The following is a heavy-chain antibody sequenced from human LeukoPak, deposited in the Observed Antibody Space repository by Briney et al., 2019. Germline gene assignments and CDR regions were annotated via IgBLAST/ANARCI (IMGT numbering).Heavy chain of an antibody. J-gene: IGHJ4*02. Sequence: PSETLSLTCAVYGGSFSGYYWSWIRQPPGKGLEWVGEINHSGSTNYNPSLKSRVTISVDTSKNQFSLKLSSVTAADTAVYYCARGLPPTYYYDSSGYYFDYWGQGTLVTVSS. CDR3: ARGLPPTYYYDSSGYYFDY. CDR1: GGSFSGYY. V-gene: IGHV4-34*01. D-gene: IGHD3-22*01. CDR2: INHSGST.